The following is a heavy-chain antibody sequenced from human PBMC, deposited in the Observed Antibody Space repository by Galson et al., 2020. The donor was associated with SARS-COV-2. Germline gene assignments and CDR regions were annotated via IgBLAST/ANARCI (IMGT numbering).Heavy chain of an antibody. CDR1: GFTFSYYT. CDR2: ISSSGTFI. CDR3: ASRFSSSWYGSLDY. J-gene: IGHJ4*02. D-gene: IGHD6-13*01. Sequence: GGSLGLSCAASGFTFSYYTMTWVRQAPGKGLEWVSSISSSGTFIYYADSVKGRFTISRDDAKNSLYLQMSSLRAEDTAVYYCASRFSSSWYGSLDYWGQGTLVTVSS. V-gene: IGHV3-21*01.